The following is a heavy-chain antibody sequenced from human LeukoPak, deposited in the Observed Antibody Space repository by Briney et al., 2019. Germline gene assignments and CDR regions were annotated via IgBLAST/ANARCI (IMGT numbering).Heavy chain of an antibody. V-gene: IGHV1-69*06. CDR3: ARSDYYDSSGYYFWFDP. CDR1: GYTFTSYY. D-gene: IGHD3-22*01. Sequence: VASVKVSCKASGYTFTSYYMHWVRQAPGQGLEWMGGIIPIFGTANYAQKFQGRVTITADKSTSTAYMELSSLRSEDTAVYYCARSDYYDSSGYYFWFDPWGQGTLVTVSS. CDR2: IIPIFGTA. J-gene: IGHJ5*02.